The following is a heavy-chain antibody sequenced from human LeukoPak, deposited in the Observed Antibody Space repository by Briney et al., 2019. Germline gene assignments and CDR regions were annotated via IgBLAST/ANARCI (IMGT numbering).Heavy chain of an antibody. J-gene: IGHJ6*02. CDR1: GGSFSGYY. CDR3: ARGRGMDV. CDR2: INHSGST. V-gene: IGHV4-34*01. Sequence: SETLSLTCAVYGGSFSGYYWSWIRQPPGKGLEWIGEINHSGSTNYNPSLKSRVTISVDTSKNQFSLKLSSVTVADTAVYYCARGRGMDVWGQGTTVTVSS.